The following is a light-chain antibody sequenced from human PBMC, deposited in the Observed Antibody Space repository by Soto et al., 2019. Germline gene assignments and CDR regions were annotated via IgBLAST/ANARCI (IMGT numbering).Light chain of an antibody. Sequence: IQMTRSPASLSASIGDTITITSQASQDINKYLNWSQQKPGKAPKLLIYDASNLEKGVPSRFSGSSSGTDFTFTISSLQPEDTATYYCQQYDYLPRTFCQGTRLEI. J-gene: IGKJ5*01. CDR1: QDINKY. CDR2: DAS. CDR3: QQYDYLPRT. V-gene: IGKV1-33*01.